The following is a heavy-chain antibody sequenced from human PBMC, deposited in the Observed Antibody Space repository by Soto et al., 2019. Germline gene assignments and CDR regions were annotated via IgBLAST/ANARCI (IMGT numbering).Heavy chain of an antibody. CDR2: IVVGSGNT. CDR1: GGTISSSA. D-gene: IGHD3-9*01. Sequence: SVKVSCKASGGTISSSAVQWVRQARGQRLEWIGKIVVGSGNTNYAQKFQERVTITRDMSTSTAYMELSSLRSEDTAFYYCAAFDPGPMGFDPWGQGTLVTVSS. J-gene: IGHJ5*02. CDR3: AAFDPGPMGFDP. V-gene: IGHV1-58*01.